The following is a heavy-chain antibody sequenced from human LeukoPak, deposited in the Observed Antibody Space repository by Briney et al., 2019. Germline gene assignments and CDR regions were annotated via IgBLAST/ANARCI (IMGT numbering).Heavy chain of an antibody. Sequence: SETLSLTCAVYGGSFSGYYWSWIRQPPGKGLAWIGSISYTGITNYKPSLKSRVTISVETSKNQFSLKLSSVTAADTAAYFCARVKAVVTPWVFDYWGQGILVTVSS. CDR2: ISYTGIT. V-gene: IGHV4-34*01. J-gene: IGHJ4*02. CDR1: GGSFSGYY. CDR3: ARVKAVVTPWVFDY. D-gene: IGHD4-23*01.